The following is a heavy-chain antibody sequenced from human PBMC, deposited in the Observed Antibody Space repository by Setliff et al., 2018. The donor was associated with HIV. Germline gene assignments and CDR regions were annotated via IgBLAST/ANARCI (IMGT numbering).Heavy chain of an antibody. V-gene: IGHV3-21*01. J-gene: IGHJ4*02. CDR2: ISRSSSYI. D-gene: IGHD6-25*01. CDR3: VRDTTSGWMLTN. Sequence: GGSLRLSCAASGFTFSSYGMHWVRQAPGKGLEWVSSISRSSSYIYYSDSVKGRFTISRDNAGNSLYLQMNSLRVEDTAVYYCVRDTTSGWMLTNWGQGTLVTVSS. CDR1: GFTFSSYG.